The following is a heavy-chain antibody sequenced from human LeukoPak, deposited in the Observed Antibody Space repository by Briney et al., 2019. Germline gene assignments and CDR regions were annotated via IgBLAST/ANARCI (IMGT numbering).Heavy chain of an antibody. CDR2: IYYSGST. D-gene: IGHD2-8*01. Sequence: NTSETLSLTCTVSGVSISSSSYYWGWIRQPPGKGLEWIGSIYYSGSTYYNPSLKSRVTISVDTSKNQFSLKLSSVTAADTAVYYCARQRGEIVLMVYAYYFDYWGQGTLVTVSS. V-gene: IGHV4-39*01. CDR3: ARQRGEIVLMVYAYYFDY. CDR1: GVSISSSSYY. J-gene: IGHJ4*02.